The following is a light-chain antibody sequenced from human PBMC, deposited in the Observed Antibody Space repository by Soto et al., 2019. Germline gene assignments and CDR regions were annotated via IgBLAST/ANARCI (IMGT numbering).Light chain of an antibody. CDR2: EVS. J-gene: IGLJ1*01. V-gene: IGLV2-23*02. CDR3: CSYAGSSTYV. CDR1: SSDVGSYNL. Sequence: ALTQPATVSGSPGQSITISCTGTSSDVGSYNLVSWYQQHPGKAPKLMIYEVSKRPSGVSNRFSGSKSGNTASLTISGLQAEDEADYYCCSYAGSSTYVFGTGTKVTV.